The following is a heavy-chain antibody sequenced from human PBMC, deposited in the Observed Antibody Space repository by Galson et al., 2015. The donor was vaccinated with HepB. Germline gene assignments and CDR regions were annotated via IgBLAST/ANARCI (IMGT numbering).Heavy chain of an antibody. V-gene: IGHV3-11*01. J-gene: IGHJ3*01. Sequence: SLRLSCAASKFIFSDYYMSWIRQAPGKGLEWVSYISTSGGTIFYADSLKGRFTISRDNAKNSLYLQINSLTVEDTAVYYCARAIVGDAFDVWGQGTMVTVSS. CDR3: ARAIVGDAFDV. CDR1: KFIFSDYY. CDR2: ISTSGGTI. D-gene: IGHD1-26*01.